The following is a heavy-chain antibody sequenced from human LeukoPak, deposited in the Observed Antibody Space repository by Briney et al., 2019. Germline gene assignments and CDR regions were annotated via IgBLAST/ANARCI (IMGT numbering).Heavy chain of an antibody. CDR3: ARLKLQYYYDSSGRGGYFDY. V-gene: IGHV1-69*13. D-gene: IGHD3-22*01. J-gene: IGHJ4*02. CDR1: GGTFISYA. Sequence: SVKVSCKASGGTFISYAISWVRQAPGQGLEWMGGIIPIFGTANYAQKFQGRVTITADESTSTAYMELSSLRSEDTAVYYCARLKLQYYYDSSGRGGYFDYWGQGTLVTVSS. CDR2: IIPIFGTA.